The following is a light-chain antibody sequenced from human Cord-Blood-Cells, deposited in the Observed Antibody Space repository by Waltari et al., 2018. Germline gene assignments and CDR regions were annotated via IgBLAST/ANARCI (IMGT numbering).Light chain of an antibody. V-gene: IGKV4-1*01. CDR1: LHSIYSSNNKNY. J-gene: IGKJ2*03. CDR3: QQDYSTPYS. Sequence: DIVMTQSSDSLAVSLRARATINCKSSLHSIYSSNNKNYLDWYLQKPGQPPKLLIYWASTRESGVPDRFSGSGSGTDFTLNISSVEAEDVAVYYCQQDYSTPYSFGQGTKLEIK. CDR2: WAS.